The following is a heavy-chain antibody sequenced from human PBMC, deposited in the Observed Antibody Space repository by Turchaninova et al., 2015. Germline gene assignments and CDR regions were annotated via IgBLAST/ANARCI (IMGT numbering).Heavy chain of an antibody. Sequence: EVQLVESGGGLVQPGGSLRLSCAASGFTVRSYWMHWVRQALGQGMEWVDNIKQDGSGRYYVDSVKGRFTIPRDNAKNSLYLQMDTLRAEDTAVYYCARGGAAPGEYWGQGTLVTVSS. CDR3: ARGGAAPGEY. CDR2: IKQDGSGR. D-gene: IGHD3-16*01. CDR1: GFTVRSYW. J-gene: IGHJ4*02. V-gene: IGHV3-7*03.